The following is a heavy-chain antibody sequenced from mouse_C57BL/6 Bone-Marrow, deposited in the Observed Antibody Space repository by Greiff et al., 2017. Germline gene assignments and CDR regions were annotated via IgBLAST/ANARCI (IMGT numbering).Heavy chain of an antibody. CDR3: ASFMVTTRGYAMDY. V-gene: IGHV1-81*01. J-gene: IGHJ4*01. Sequence: QVQLQQSGAELARPGASVKLSCKASGYTFTSYGISWVKQRTGQGLEWIGEIYPRSGNTYYNEKFKGKSTLTADKSSSTAYMELRSLTSEDSAVYFCASFMVTTRGYAMDYWGQGTSVTVSS. D-gene: IGHD2-2*01. CDR2: IYPRSGNT. CDR1: GYTFTSYG.